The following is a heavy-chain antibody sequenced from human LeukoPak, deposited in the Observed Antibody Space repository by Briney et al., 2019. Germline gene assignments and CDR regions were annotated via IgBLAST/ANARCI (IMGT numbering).Heavy chain of an antibody. Sequence: GGSLRLSCAASGFTFSSYGMSWVRQAPGKGLEWVSAISGSGGSTYYADSVKGRFTISRDNAKKSLYLQMNSLRAEDTAIYYCARATTYDILTGYSDYWGQGTLVTVSS. CDR3: ARATTYDILTGYSDY. D-gene: IGHD3-9*01. J-gene: IGHJ4*02. CDR2: ISGSGGST. V-gene: IGHV3-23*01. CDR1: GFTFSSYG.